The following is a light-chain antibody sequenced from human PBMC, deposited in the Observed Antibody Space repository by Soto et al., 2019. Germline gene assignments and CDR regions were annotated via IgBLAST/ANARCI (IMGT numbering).Light chain of an antibody. CDR3: QHSGRWPRT. CDR2: GAS. CDR1: QSVSSY. J-gene: IGKJ2*01. Sequence: EIVLTQSPATLSLSPGERATLSCRASQSVSSYFAWYQQKPGQAPRLLIYGASNRATGIPARFSGSGSGTDFTLTISRLEHEDFAVYYCQHSGRWPRTFGQGTKLASK. V-gene: IGKV3-11*01.